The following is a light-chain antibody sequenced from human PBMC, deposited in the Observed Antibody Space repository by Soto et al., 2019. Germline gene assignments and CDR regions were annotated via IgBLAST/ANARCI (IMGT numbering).Light chain of an antibody. CDR2: GAS. V-gene: IGKV3-15*01. CDR3: QQYNDRPPST. Sequence: EKVMTQSPATVSVSPGERATLSCRASQSISSNLAWYQQIHGQAPKLLIYGASTRATRIPARFSGSGSGTDFTITLSSPQSEDSEVYYCQQYNDRPPSTFGHGTKVAIK. CDR1: QSISSN. J-gene: IGKJ2*01.